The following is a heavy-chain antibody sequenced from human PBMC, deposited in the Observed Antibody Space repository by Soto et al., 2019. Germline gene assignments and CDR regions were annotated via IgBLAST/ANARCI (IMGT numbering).Heavy chain of an antibody. J-gene: IGHJ5*02. CDR3: ARAGDSSGYAQP. Sequence: QVQLQQWGAGLLKPSETLSLTCAVYGGSFTDYYWTWIRQPPGKGLEWIGEISHSGSTKYNPSLKSRVTTSVDTSKNQFSLKVNSVNAADTAVYYCARAGDSSGYAQPWGQGTLVTVSS. CDR1: GGSFTDYY. CDR2: ISHSGST. V-gene: IGHV4-34*01. D-gene: IGHD3-22*01.